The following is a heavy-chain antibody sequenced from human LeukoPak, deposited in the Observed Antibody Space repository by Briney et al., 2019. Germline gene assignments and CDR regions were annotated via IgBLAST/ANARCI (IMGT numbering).Heavy chain of an antibody. CDR1: GFTFHRYG. D-gene: IGHD1-26*01. Sequence: GGSLRLSCAASGFTFHRYGIHWVRQAPGKGLEWVAVISSDGSDKYYADSVKGRFTISRDNSKNTLYLQMNSLRAEDTAVYYCAKPCIVGATGGAFDIWGQGTMVSVSS. J-gene: IGHJ3*02. V-gene: IGHV3-30*18. CDR2: ISSDGSDK. CDR3: AKPCIVGATGGAFDI.